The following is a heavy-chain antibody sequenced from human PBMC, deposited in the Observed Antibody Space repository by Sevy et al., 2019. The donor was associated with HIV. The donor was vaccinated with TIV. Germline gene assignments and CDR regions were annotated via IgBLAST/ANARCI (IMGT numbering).Heavy chain of an antibody. D-gene: IGHD2-15*01. J-gene: IGHJ4*02. V-gene: IGHV2-5*02. CDR1: GFSLSAGGVG. Sequence: SGPTLVNPTQTLTLTCTFSGFSLSAGGVGVGWIRQPPGRALEFLAVIYWDDDQPYNPSLRNRLTITKDTSKKRVVLTMTNLDPVETATYYCALNGGGSPKYYFDDWGQGTLVTVSS. CDR3: ALNGGGSPKYYFDD. CDR2: IYWDDDQ.